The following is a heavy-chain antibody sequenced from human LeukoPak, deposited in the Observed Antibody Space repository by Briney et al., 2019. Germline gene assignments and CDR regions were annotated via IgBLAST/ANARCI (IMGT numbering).Heavy chain of an antibody. CDR3: ARVYGLRAFDI. CDR2: IYHSGST. CDR1: GGSISSGGYY. D-gene: IGHD3-16*01. Sequence: PSETLSLTCTVSGGSISSGGYYWSWIRQPPGKGLEWIGYIYHSGSTYYNPSLKSRVTISVDRSKNQFSLKLSSVTAADTAVYYCARVYGLRAFDIWGQGTMVTVSS. J-gene: IGHJ3*02. V-gene: IGHV4-30-2*01.